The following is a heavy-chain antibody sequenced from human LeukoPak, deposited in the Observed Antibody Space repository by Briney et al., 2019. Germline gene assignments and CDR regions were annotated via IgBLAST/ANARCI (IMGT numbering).Heavy chain of an antibody. D-gene: IGHD3-9*01. Sequence: GGSLRLSCAASGFTFSSYSMNWVRQAPGKGLEWVSSISSSSSYIYYADSVKGRFTISRDNAKNSLYLQMNSLRAEDTAVYYCARDDILTGYPYYYYYYMDVWGKGTTVTVSS. CDR2: ISSSSSYI. CDR1: GFTFSSYS. CDR3: ARDDILTGYPYYYYYYMDV. J-gene: IGHJ6*03. V-gene: IGHV3-21*01.